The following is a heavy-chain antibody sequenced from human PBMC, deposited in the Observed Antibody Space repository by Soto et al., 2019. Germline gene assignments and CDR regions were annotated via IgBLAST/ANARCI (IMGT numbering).Heavy chain of an antibody. CDR1: GGSVSSTNW. Sequence: VQLRQAGPGLVKTSGTLSLTCVVSGGSVSSTNWWTWVRQPPGKRLEWIGEIYHNGSPTYSPSLRGRGTIAVYKSNNQFSLRLGSVAVAYTVVYYCASLPSRLAMTDHPIPTWGQVIQVTVCS. V-gene: IGHV4-4*02. J-gene: IGHJ5*02. CDR3: ASLPSRLAMTDHPIPT. CDR2: IYHNGSP.